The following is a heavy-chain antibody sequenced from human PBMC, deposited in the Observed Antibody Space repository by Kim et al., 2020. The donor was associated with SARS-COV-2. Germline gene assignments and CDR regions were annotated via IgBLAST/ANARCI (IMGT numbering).Heavy chain of an antibody. J-gene: IGHJ5*02. V-gene: IGHV1-2*02. D-gene: IGHD3-3*01. CDR1: GYTFTGYY. Sequence: ASVKVSCKASGYTFTGYYMHWVRQAPGQGLEWMGWINPNSGGTNYAQKFQGRVTMTRDTSISTAYMELSRLRSDDTAVYYCARGYDFWSAPHWLDPWGQGTLVTVSS. CDR3: ARGYDFWSAPHWLDP. CDR2: INPNSGGT.